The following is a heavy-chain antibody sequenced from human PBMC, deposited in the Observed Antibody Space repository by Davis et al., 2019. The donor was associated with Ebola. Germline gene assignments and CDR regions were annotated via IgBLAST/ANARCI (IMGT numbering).Heavy chain of an antibody. D-gene: IGHD5-18*01. CDR3: TSDTAMVDY. CDR2: IRSKANSYAT. V-gene: IGHV3-73*01. Sequence: GESLKISCAASGFTFSGSAMHWVRQASGKGLEWVGRIRSKANSYATAYAASVKGRFTISRDDSKNTAYLQMNSLKTEDTAVYYCTSDTAMVDYWGQGTLVTVSS. CDR1: GFTFSGSA. J-gene: IGHJ4*02.